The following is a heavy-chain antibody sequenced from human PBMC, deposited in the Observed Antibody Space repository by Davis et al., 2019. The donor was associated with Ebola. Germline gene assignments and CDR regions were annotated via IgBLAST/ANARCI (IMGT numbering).Heavy chain of an antibody. CDR1: GYTFSNCA. D-gene: IGHD3-10*01. Sequence: ASVQDTCKASGYTFSNCAISWVRQPPGHGVEWMGWSSAHNVNTNYAQILQARITLTNDRATSTVYMELRSLTSDDTAVYYCARDLATSSGAHFFYFGMDVWGEGTSVAGSS. V-gene: IGHV1-18*01. J-gene: IGHJ6*04. CDR2: SSAHNVNT. CDR3: ARDLATSSGAHFFYFGMDV.